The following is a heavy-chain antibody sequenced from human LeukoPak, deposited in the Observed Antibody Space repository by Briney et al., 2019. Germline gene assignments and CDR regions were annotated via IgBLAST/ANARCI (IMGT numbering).Heavy chain of an antibody. CDR3: ARLSNSGSPGY. Sequence: SETLSLTCTVSGGSISSYYWSWIRQPPGKGLEWIGYIYYSGSTNYNPSLKSRVTISVDTSKNQFSLKLSSVTAADTAVYYCARLSNSGSPGYWGQGTLVTVSS. V-gene: IGHV4-59*08. D-gene: IGHD1-26*01. CDR1: GGSISSYY. CDR2: IYYSGST. J-gene: IGHJ4*02.